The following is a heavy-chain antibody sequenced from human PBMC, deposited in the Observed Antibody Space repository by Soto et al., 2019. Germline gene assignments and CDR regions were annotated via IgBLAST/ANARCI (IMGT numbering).Heavy chain of an antibody. CDR3: ARDHDRIFDY. CDR2: ILYDGSNK. CDR1: EFTFTTYS. Sequence: QVQLVESGGGVVQPGRSLRLSCAASEFTFTTYSMNWVRQAPGKGLEWVSLILYDGSNKFYADSVKGRFTISRDNSKNTLYLQMNSLRPEDTAVYYCARDHDRIFDYWGQGTLVTVSS. V-gene: IGHV3-30-3*01. D-gene: IGHD3-10*01. J-gene: IGHJ4*02.